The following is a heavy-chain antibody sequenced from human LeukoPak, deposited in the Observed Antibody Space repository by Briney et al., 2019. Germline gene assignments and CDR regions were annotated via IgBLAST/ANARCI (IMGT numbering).Heavy chain of an antibody. V-gene: IGHV3-66*01. CDR1: GFTVSNSY. CDR2: INGGGST. CDR3: ARDRDSSGSGRPEY. Sequence: GGSLRLSCAGSGFTVSNSYMNWVRRAPGKGLEWVSVINGGGSTYYADSVKGRFTISRDNSKNTLYLQMNSPRAEDTAVYYCARDRDSSGSGRPEYWGQGTLVTVSS. D-gene: IGHD3-10*01. J-gene: IGHJ4*02.